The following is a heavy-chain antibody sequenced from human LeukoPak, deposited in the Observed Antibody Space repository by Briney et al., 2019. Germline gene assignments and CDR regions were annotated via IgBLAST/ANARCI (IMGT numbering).Heavy chain of an antibody. CDR2: IYYSGST. Sequence: SETLSLTCTVSGGSISSSSYYWGWIRQPPGKGLEWIGSIYYSGSTYYNPSLKSRVTISVDTSKNQFSLKLSSVTAADTAVYYCARGDSHYYDSSGYYLNYFDNWGQGSLVTVSS. CDR3: ARGDSHYYDSSGYYLNYFDN. D-gene: IGHD3-22*01. V-gene: IGHV4-39*07. CDR1: GGSISSSSYY. J-gene: IGHJ4*02.